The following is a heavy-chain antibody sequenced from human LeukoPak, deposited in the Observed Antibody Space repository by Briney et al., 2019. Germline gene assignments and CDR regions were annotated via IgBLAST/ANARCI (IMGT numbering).Heavy chain of an antibody. V-gene: IGHV4-39*07. CDR3: ARHLYYYDSSGFDY. Sequence: GGSISNSSCYWGRMREPPGEGMERNASIYYSGSTYYNPSLKSRVTISVDTSKNQFSLKLSSVIAADTAVYYCARHLYYYDSSGFDYWGQGTLVTVSS. CDR2: IYYSGST. J-gene: IGHJ4*02. D-gene: IGHD3-22*01. CDR1: GGSISNSSCY.